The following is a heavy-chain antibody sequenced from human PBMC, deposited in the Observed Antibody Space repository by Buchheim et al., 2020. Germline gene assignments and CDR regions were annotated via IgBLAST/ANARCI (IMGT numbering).Heavy chain of an antibody. Sequence: QVQLVQSGAEVKKPGASVKVSCKASGYTFTGYYMHWVRQAPGQGLEWMGRINPNSGGTNYAQKFQGRVTMTRDKSISKAYMELSRLRSDDTAVYYCARDFLGEVEMATYGMDVWGQGTT. CDR1: GYTFTGYY. CDR3: ARDFLGEVEMATYGMDV. V-gene: IGHV1-2*06. CDR2: INPNSGGT. D-gene: IGHD5-24*01. J-gene: IGHJ6*02.